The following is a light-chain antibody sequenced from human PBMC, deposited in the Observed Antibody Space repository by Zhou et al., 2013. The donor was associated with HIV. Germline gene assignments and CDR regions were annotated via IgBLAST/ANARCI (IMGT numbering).Light chain of an antibody. CDR1: QSISTW. CDR2: KAS. V-gene: IGKV1-5*03. J-gene: IGKJ1*01. Sequence: DIQMTQSRSTLSASIGDRITITCRASQSISTWLAWYQQKPGKAPKLLIYKASSLESGIPSRFGGRGYGTDFTFTISSLQPDDFATYYCQHSVNFTFGQGTKVENK. CDR3: QHSVNFT.